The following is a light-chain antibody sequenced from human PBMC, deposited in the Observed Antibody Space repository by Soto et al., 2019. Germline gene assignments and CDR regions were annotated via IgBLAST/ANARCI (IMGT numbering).Light chain of an antibody. CDR3: QQYNNWPPRA. J-gene: IGKJ3*01. Sequence: EIVMTQSPATLSVSPGERATLSCRASQSVSSNLAWYQQKPGQAPRLLIYGASTRATGIPARFSGSWSGTEFTLTISSLQSEDFVVYYCQQYNNWPPRAFGPGTKVDIK. V-gene: IGKV3-15*01. CDR1: QSVSSN. CDR2: GAS.